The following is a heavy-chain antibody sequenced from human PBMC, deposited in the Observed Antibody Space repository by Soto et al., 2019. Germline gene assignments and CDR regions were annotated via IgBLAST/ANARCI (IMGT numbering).Heavy chain of an antibody. Sequence: QVQLVESGGGVVQPGKSLRLSCTASRFTFSSFGMHWVRQAPGKGLEWVVFISYDGSKKYYTDSVKGRFTISRDSSTNTLSLQMNSLGAEDTAVYYCAKVRVGRSFYPYYAMDIWGQGTTVTVSS. V-gene: IGHV3-30*18. CDR1: RFTFSSFG. CDR3: AKVRVGRSFYPYYAMDI. D-gene: IGHD2-15*01. J-gene: IGHJ6*02. CDR2: ISYDGSKK.